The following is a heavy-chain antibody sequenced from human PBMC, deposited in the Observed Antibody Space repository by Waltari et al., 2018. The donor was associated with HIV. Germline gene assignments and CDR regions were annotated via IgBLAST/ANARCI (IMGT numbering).Heavy chain of an antibody. V-gene: IGHV5-51*01. J-gene: IGHJ4*02. CDR1: GYSFTSYW. CDR2: TPPGDSAP. CDR3: ARQVKFNDFWSGPDY. Sequence: EVQLVQSGAEVKKPGESLKISCEGSGYSFTSYWIGWVRQMPGKGLEWMGITPPGDSAPRYIPSFQGQVTISADKSISTAYLQWSSLKASDTAMYYCARQVKFNDFWSGPDYWGQGTLVTVSS. D-gene: IGHD3-3*01.